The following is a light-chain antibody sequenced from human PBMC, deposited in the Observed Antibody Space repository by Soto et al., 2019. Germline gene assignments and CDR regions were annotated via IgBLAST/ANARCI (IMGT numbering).Light chain of an antibody. J-gene: IGKJ1*01. CDR2: KAS. CDR1: QSISTW. CDR3: QQYSIYSRT. Sequence: DIQMTQSPSTLSASVGDRVTITCRVSQSISTWLAWYQQKPGEAPNLLIYKASTLRSGVPSRFSGSGSGTEFTLTISSLQPDDFATYYCQQYSIYSRTFGQGTKVELK. V-gene: IGKV1-5*03.